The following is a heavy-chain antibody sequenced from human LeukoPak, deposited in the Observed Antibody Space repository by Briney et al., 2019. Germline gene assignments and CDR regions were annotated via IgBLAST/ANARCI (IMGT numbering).Heavy chain of an antibody. V-gene: IGHV3-21*01. CDR3: ARGGIAYGSFDY. CDR2: ISSSSSYI. D-gene: IGHD3-10*01. CDR1: GFTFSSYS. Sequence: GGSLRLSCAASGFTFSSYSMNWVRQAPGKGLEWVSSISSSSSYIYYADSVKGRFTISRDNAKNSLYLQMNSLRAEDTAVYYCARGGIAYGSFDYWGREPWSPSPQ. J-gene: IGHJ4*02.